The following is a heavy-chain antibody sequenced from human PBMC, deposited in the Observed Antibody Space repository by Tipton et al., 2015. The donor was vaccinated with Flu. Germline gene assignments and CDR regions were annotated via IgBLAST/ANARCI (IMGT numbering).Heavy chain of an antibody. J-gene: IGHJ4*02. V-gene: IGHV3-30*02. Sequence: SLRLSCAASGFTFSSFGMQWVRQAPGKGLEWVAFIRFDASKDYHAESVKGRFTISRDNAKNTVYLQMNSLRAEDTAVYYCAKDKNEFYAFENWAQGTLVTVSS. CDR2: IRFDASKD. D-gene: IGHD2/OR15-2a*01. CDR1: GFTFSSFG. CDR3: AKDKNEFYAFEN.